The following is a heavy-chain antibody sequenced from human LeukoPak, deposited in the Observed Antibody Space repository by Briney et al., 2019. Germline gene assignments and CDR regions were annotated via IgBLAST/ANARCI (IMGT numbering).Heavy chain of an antibody. V-gene: IGHV3-23*01. Sequence: GGSLRLSCAASGFTFSIYALTWVRQAPGKGLEWVSTISNSGGGTYYADSVKGRFTTSRDNSKNTLYLQMNSLRAEDTAIYYCARGFPENYYDSIGYLDYWGQGTLVTVSS. CDR3: ARGFPENYYDSIGYLDY. CDR1: GFTFSIYA. D-gene: IGHD3-22*01. CDR2: ISNSGGGT. J-gene: IGHJ4*02.